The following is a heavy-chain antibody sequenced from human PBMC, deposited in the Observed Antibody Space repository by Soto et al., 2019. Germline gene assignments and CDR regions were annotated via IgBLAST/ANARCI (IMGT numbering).Heavy chain of an antibody. J-gene: IGHJ4*02. D-gene: IGHD6-6*01. CDR2: ISGSGGST. Sequence: EVQLLESGGGLVQPGGSLRLSCAASGFTFSSYAMSWVRQAPGKGLEWVSAISGSGGSTYYADSVKGRFTISRDNSKNTLYPQMHSLRAEDTAVYYCAKERHSSGWFDYWGQGTLVTVSS. CDR3: AKERHSSGWFDY. CDR1: GFTFSSYA. V-gene: IGHV3-23*01.